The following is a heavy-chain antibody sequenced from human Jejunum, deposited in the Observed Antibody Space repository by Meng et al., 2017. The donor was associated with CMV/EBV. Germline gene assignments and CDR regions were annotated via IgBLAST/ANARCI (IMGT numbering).Heavy chain of an antibody. V-gene: IGHV4-34*01. CDR1: GGSLSPYS. J-gene: IGHJ4*02. CDR3: GMERVN. Sequence: QWPQQQWGEGLLTSSETLSLPCAVYGGSLSPYSWTWIRQIPGKGLEWIGEISHGGITNYNPSLKSRVTLLIDTSKNQFSLKLSSVTAADTAVYYCGMERVNWGQGILVTVSS. D-gene: IGHD1-1*01. CDR2: ISHGGIT.